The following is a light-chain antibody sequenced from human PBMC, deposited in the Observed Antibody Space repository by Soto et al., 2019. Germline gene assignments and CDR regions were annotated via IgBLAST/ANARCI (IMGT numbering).Light chain of an antibody. CDR2: EVS. CDR3: SSYAGSSHYV. V-gene: IGLV2-8*01. Sequence: QSALPQPPSASGSPGQSVTISCTGTSSDVGRYNYISWYQQHPGKAPKLMIYEVSKRASGVPDRFSGSKSGNTASLTVSGLQAEDEADYYCSSYAGSSHYVFGTGTKLTVL. CDR1: SSDVGRYNY. J-gene: IGLJ1*01.